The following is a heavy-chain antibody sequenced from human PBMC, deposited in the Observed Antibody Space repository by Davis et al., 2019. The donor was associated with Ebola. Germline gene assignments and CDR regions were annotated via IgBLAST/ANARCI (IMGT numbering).Heavy chain of an antibody. J-gene: IGHJ4*02. CDR2: IYYSGST. CDR3: GRGVGIYYDSSGYWEYFDY. Sequence: PGGSLRLSCTVSGGSISSYYWSWIRQPPGKGLEWIGYIYYSGSTNYNPSLKSRVTISVDTSKNQFSLKLSSVTAADTAVYYCGRGVGIYYDSSGYWEYFDYWGQGTLVTVSS. D-gene: IGHD3-22*01. V-gene: IGHV4-59*01. CDR1: GGSISSYY.